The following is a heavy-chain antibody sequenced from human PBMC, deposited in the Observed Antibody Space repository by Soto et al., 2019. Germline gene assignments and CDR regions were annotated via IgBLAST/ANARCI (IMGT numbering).Heavy chain of an antibody. Sequence: SETLSLTCTVAGGSISSYCCSWIRQPPGKGLEWIGYFYNSGSTNYNPSLKSQVTISVDTSKNQFSLKLTSVTAADTAVYYCARGSSWYDVDWFDPWGPGTLVTVSS. J-gene: IGHJ5*02. D-gene: IGHD6-13*01. CDR1: GGSISSYC. V-gene: IGHV4-59*01. CDR2: FYNSGST. CDR3: ARGSSWYDVDWFDP.